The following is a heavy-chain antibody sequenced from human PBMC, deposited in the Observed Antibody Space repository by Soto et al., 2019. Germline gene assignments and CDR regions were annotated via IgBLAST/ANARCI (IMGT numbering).Heavy chain of an antibody. V-gene: IGHV3-30*18. CDR1: GFTFSTYD. J-gene: IGHJ4*02. CDR3: AKGNSVLRFLEWIPNFDF. CDR2: ISYDGMNK. D-gene: IGHD3-3*01. Sequence: PGGSLRLSCAASGFTFSTYDMHWVRQAPGKGLEWVAVISYDGMNKHYADSVKGRFTISRDNSKNTLYLQMNSLRVEDTAVFYCAKGNSVLRFLEWIPNFDFWGQGTLVTVSS.